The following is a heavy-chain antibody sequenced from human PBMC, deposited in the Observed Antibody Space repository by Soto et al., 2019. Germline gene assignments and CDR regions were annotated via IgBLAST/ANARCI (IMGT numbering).Heavy chain of an antibody. Sequence: ASVKVSCKASGYIFTSYGISWVRQAPGQGVEWMGWISGYNGNAKYAQKLQGRVTVTTDTSTSTAYMELRSLISDDTAVYYCARTTAYETSGYYYHTYWGQGTQVTVSS. V-gene: IGHV1-18*01. J-gene: IGHJ4*02. D-gene: IGHD3-22*01. CDR1: GYIFTSYG. CDR3: ARTTAYETSGYYYHTY. CDR2: ISGYNGNA.